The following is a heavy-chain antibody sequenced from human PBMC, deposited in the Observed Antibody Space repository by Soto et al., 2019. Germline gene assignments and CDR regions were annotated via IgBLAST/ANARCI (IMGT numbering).Heavy chain of an antibody. V-gene: IGHV4-59*01. D-gene: IGHD4-17*01. CDR2: IYYSGST. CDR1: GGSISSYY. J-gene: IGHJ1*01. Sequence: SETLSLTCTVSGGSISSYYWSWIRQPPGKGLEWIGYIYYSGSTNYNPSLKSRVTISVDTSKNQFSLKLSSVTAADTAVYYCVRLNSEYGGVYFQHWGQGTLVTVSS. CDR3: VRLNSEYGGVYFQH.